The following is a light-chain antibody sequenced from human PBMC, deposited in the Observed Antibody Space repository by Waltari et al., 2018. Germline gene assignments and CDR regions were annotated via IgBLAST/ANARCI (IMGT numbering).Light chain of an antibody. CDR2: GAS. V-gene: IGKV3D-20*02. CDR3: QQRSRWPLT. J-gene: IGKJ4*01. CDR1: RPVSSSF. Sequence: EIVLTQSPGTLSLPPGERATLSCRASRPVSSSFLAWYQQRHGPAPRLLIYGASTRATGIADRFSGSGSGTDFTLTISRLAPEDFAVYYCQQRSRWPLTFGGGTKVEIK.